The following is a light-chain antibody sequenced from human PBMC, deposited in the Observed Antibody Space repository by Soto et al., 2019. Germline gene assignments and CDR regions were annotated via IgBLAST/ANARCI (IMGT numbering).Light chain of an antibody. V-gene: IGKV1-5*03. CDR2: QAS. Sequence: DILMTQSPSTLSSSAGDRVTFTCRASQSIGTWLAWYQQKPGQAPNLLIYQASSVETGVPSRFSGSGSGTEFTLTISSLQPDDFATYYCQQYKAYAYTFGQGTKLEIK. CDR3: QQYKAYAYT. CDR1: QSIGTW. J-gene: IGKJ2*01.